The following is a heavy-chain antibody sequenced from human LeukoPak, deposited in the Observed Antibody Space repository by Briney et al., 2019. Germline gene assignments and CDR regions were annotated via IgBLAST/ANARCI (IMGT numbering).Heavy chain of an antibody. D-gene: IGHD5-24*01. CDR3: TRGSDGEYDS. CDR2: IYHSGST. V-gene: IGHV4-38-2*02. CDR1: GYSISSGYY. Sequence: SETLSLTCTVSGYSISSGYYWGWIRQPPGKGLEWIGSIYHSGSTYYNPSLKSRVTISVDTSKKQFSLKLSSVTAADTAVYYCTRGSDGEYDSWGQGTLVTVSS. J-gene: IGHJ4*02.